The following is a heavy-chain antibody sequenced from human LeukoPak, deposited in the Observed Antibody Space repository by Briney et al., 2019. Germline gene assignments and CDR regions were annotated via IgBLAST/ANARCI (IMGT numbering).Heavy chain of an antibody. V-gene: IGHV3-21*01. D-gene: IGHD3-9*01. J-gene: IGHJ4*02. CDR1: AFTFSSYS. CDR2: ISSSGSYI. Sequence: GGSLRLSCVASAFTFSSYSMNWVRQAPGKGLEWVSSISSSGSYIYYADSVKGRFTISRDNAKNSLYLQMNSLRAEDTAVYYWSKVPTDYDNLTGWYYGGPGDYWGQGTLVTVSS. CDR3: SKVPTDYDNLTGWYYGGPGDY.